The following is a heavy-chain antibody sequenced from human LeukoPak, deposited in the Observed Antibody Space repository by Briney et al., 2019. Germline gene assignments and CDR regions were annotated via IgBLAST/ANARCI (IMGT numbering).Heavy chain of an antibody. CDR1: GGSISSYY. Sequence: SETLSLTCTVSGGSISSYYWSWIRQPPGKGLEWIGYIYYSGSTNYNPSLKSRVTISVDTSKNQFSLKLSSVTAADTAVYYCARAPLSLSPEEFDYWGQGTLVTVSS. CDR3: ARAPLSLSPEEFDY. V-gene: IGHV4-59*01. J-gene: IGHJ4*02. D-gene: IGHD2/OR15-2a*01. CDR2: IYYSGST.